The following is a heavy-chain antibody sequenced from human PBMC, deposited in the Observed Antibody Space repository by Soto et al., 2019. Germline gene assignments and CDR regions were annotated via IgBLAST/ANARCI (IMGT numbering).Heavy chain of an antibody. Sequence: ASVKVSCKASGYTFTSYGISWVRQTPGQGLEWMGWISAYNSNINYAQKLQGRVTMATDTSTSTAYMELRSLRSDDTAVYFCARDRLGATGDYWGQGTLVTVSS. J-gene: IGHJ4*02. CDR3: ARDRLGATGDY. D-gene: IGHD1-26*01. V-gene: IGHV1-18*01. CDR2: ISAYNSNI. CDR1: GYTFTSYG.